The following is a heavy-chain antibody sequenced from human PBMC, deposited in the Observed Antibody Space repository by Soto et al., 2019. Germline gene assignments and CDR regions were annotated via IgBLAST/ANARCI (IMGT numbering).Heavy chain of an antibody. J-gene: IGHJ6*02. CDR2: ISSRSDI. D-gene: IGHD2-2*02. Sequence: GGSLRLSCVGSGFTFSTYSINWVRQAPGKGLEWVSSISSRSDIYYADSVKGRFTISRDNAKNSASLQMNSLRAEDTAVYYCAREYTAWPLAYGLDVWGQGTTVTVSS. V-gene: IGHV3-21*01. CDR1: GFTFSTYS. CDR3: AREYTAWPLAYGLDV.